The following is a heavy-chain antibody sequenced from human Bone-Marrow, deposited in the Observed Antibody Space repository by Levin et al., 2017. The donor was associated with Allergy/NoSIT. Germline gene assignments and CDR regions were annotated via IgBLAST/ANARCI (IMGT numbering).Heavy chain of an antibody. CDR2: IRNKDQSYTT. D-gene: IGHD3-16*01. Sequence: SCTGSGFTFSDHYMDWVRQAPGKGLEWIGVIRNKDQSYTTVYAASVKGRFTISRDDSNNSMYLQMNSLKTEDTAVYYCADLGGGHTGWGQGTLVTVSS. J-gene: IGHJ4*02. CDR3: ADLGGGHTG. CDR1: GFTFSDHY. V-gene: IGHV3-72*01.